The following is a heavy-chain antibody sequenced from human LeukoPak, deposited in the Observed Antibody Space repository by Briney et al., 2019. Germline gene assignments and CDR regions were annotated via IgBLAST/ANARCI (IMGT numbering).Heavy chain of an antibody. CDR3: ARERARVLRYFDWFPAAFDI. V-gene: IGHV4-4*07. D-gene: IGHD3-9*01. J-gene: IGHJ3*02. Sequence: TSETLSLTRTVSGGSISSYYWSWIRQPAGKGLEWIGRIYTSGSTNYNPSLKSRVTMSVDTSKNQFSLKLSSVTAADTAVYYCARERARVLRYFDWFPAAFDIWGQGTMVTVSS. CDR2: IYTSGST. CDR1: GGSISSYY.